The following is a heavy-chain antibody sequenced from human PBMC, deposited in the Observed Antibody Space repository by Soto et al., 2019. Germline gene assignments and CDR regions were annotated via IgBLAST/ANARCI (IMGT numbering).Heavy chain of an antibody. CDR3: ARGRNY. Sequence: QLQLQESGPGLVKPSETLSLTCTVSGGSISSSNYYWGWIRQPPGKGLEWIGIIHYSGSTQYNPALKSRVTISVDTSKNQFSLKLTSVTAGDTAVYYCARGRNYWGQGTLVTVSS. J-gene: IGHJ4*02. CDR2: IHYSGST. CDR1: GGSISSSNYY. V-gene: IGHV4-39*01.